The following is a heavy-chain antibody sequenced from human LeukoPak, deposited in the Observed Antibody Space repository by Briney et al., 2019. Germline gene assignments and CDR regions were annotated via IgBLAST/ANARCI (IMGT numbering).Heavy chain of an antibody. CDR1: GGSISIYY. V-gene: IGHV4-59*01. D-gene: IGHD1-26*01. CDR3: VRDRELTY. CDR2: IYNSGST. J-gene: IGHJ4*02. Sequence: SETLPLTCTVSGGSISIYYWSWIRQSPGKGLEWIGYIYNSGSTNYNPSLKSRVTISVDTSKNQFSLKLTSVTAADTAVYYCVRDRELTYWGQGTLVTVSS.